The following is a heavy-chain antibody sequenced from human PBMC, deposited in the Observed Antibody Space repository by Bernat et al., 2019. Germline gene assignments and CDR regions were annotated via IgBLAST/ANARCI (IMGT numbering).Heavy chain of an antibody. CDR3: ARDGRSEYSYGRPADAFDI. J-gene: IGHJ3*02. CDR2: ISSSSSYI. V-gene: IGHV3-21*01. D-gene: IGHD5-18*01. Sequence: EVQLVESGGGLVKPGGSLRLSCAASGFTFSSYSMNWVRQAPGKGLEWVSSISSSSSYIYYADSVKGRFTISRDNAKNSLYLQMNSLRAEDTAVYYCARDGRSEYSYGRPADAFDIWGQGTMVTVSS. CDR1: GFTFSSYS.